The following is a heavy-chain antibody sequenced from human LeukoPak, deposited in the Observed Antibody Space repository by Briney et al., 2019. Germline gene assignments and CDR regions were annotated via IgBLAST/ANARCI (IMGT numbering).Heavy chain of an antibody. Sequence: ASVKVSCKASGYTFTGYYMHWVRQAPGQGLEWMGWINPDNGGTNNAQKFQGRVTMTRDTSISTAYMELSRLRSDDTAVYYCARTFYDTLDSDAFDFWGQGTMVIVSS. CDR2: INPDNGGT. CDR1: GYTFTGYY. V-gene: IGHV1-2*02. D-gene: IGHD2/OR15-2a*01. J-gene: IGHJ3*01. CDR3: ARTFYDTLDSDAFDF.